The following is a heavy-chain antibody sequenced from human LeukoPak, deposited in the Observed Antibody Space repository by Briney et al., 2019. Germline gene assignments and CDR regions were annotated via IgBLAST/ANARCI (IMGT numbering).Heavy chain of an antibody. D-gene: IGHD1-26*01. CDR3: ATGVVGATLPYYYYGMDV. V-gene: IGHV1-69*13. CDR2: IIPIFGTA. CDR1: GGTFSSYA. Sequence: SVKVSCKTSGGTFSSYAISWVRQAPGQGLEWMGGIIPIFGTANYAQKFQGRVTITADESTSTAYMELSSLRSEDTAVYYCATGVVGATLPYYYYGMDVWGQGTTVTVSS. J-gene: IGHJ6*02.